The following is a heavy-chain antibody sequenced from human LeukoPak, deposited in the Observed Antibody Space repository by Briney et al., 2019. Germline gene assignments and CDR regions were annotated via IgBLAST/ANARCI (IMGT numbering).Heavy chain of an antibody. CDR1: GYTFTGYY. V-gene: IGHV1-2*02. J-gene: IGHJ4*02. CDR2: INPNSGGT. CDR3: AADSMLDYYDICY. Sequence: ASVKVSCKASGYTFTGYYMHWVRQAPGQGLEWMGWINPNSGGTKYAQKFQGRVTMTRDTSISTAYMELSRLRSDDTAVYYCAADSMLDYYDICYWGQGTLVTVSS. D-gene: IGHD3-22*01.